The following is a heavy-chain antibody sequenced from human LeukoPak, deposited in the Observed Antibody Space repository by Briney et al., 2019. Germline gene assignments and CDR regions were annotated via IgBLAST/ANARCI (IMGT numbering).Heavy chain of an antibody. J-gene: IGHJ4*02. V-gene: IGHV3-23*01. D-gene: IGHD2-15*01. CDR3: ANRYCIRRSCYLDY. Sequence: GGSLRLSCAASGFTFSSYAMNWVRQAPGKGLEWVSAISGSGGSTYYADSVKGRLTISRDNSKNTLYLQMNSLRAEDTDVYYCANRYCIRRSCYLDYWGQGTLVTVSS. CDR2: ISGSGGST. CDR1: GFTFSSYA.